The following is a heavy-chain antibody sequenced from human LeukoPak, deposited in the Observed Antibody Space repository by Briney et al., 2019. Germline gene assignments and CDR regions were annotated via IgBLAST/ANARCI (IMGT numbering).Heavy chain of an antibody. CDR1: GFTFSSYS. J-gene: IGHJ1*01. CDR3: ARGADDYYDSSAHSAEYFQH. D-gene: IGHD3-22*01. CDR2: ISSSSSTI. V-gene: IGHV3-48*02. Sequence: GGSLRLSCAASGFTFSSYSMNWVRQAPGKGLEWVSYISSSSSTIYYADSVKGRFTISRDNAKNSLYLQMNSLRDEDTAVYYCARGADDYYDSSAHSAEYFQHWGQGTLVTVSS.